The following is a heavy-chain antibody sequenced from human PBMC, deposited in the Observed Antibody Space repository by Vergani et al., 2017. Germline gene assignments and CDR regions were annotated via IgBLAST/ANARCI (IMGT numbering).Heavy chain of an antibody. CDR2: IYYSGST. CDR1: GGSISSYY. D-gene: IGHD1-26*01. Sequence: QVQLQESGPGLVKPSQTLSLTCTVSGGSISSYYWSWIRQPPGKGLEWFGSIYYSGSTYYNPSLMSRVTISVDASKNQFSLKLSSVTAADTAVYYCARRVEVSGYVDYWGQGTLVTVSS. J-gene: IGHJ4*02. CDR3: ARRVEVSGYVDY. V-gene: IGHV4-59*05.